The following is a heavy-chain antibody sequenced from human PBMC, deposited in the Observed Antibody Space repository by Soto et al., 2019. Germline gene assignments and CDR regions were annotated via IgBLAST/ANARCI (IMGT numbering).Heavy chain of an antibody. V-gene: IGHV3-23*01. J-gene: IGHJ4*02. Sequence: GGSLRLSCAVSGFTFSSYVFSWVRQAPGKGLEWVATISGGAVSTYYAVSVKGRFIISRDNSKNTLYLQMNSLRAEDTAVYYCSNNYFDDSRGYYFGYWGQGTLVTVSS. D-gene: IGHD3-22*01. CDR1: GFTFSSYV. CDR3: SNNYFDDSRGYYFGY. CDR2: ISGGAVST.